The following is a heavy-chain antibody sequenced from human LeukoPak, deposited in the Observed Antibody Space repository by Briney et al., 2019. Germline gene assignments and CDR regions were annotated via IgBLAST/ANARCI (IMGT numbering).Heavy chain of an antibody. V-gene: IGHV3-53*01. D-gene: IGHD3-22*01. J-gene: IGHJ5*02. CDR1: GFTVSSNY. Sequence: GGSLRLSCAASGFTVSSNYMTWVRQAPGKGLEWVSVIYSGGSTYYADSVKGRFTISRDNSKNTLYLQMNSLRAEDTAVYYCAREVLDSSGYSNWFDPWGQGTLVTVSS. CDR3: AREVLDSSGYSNWFDP. CDR2: IYSGGST.